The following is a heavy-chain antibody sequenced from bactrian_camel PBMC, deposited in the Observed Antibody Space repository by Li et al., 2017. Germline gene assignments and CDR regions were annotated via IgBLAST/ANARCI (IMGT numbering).Heavy chain of an antibody. CDR2: IDSDGTT. Sequence: HVQLVESGGGSVQAGGSLRLSCKMPKDIFSTYCMGWFRQGPGKEREGVATIDSDGTTVYAESVKGRFTISKDSAKNSLDLQMNSLNPEDTAMYYCAADPQTLHILVVNSAHILRTKIEYWGRGTQVTVS. D-gene: IGHD2*01. V-gene: IGHV3S53*01. CDR1: KDIFSTYC. J-gene: IGHJ4*01. CDR3: AADPQTLHILVVNSAHILRTKIEY.